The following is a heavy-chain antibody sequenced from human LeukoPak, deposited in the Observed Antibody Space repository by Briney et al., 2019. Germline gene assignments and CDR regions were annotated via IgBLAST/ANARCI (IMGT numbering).Heavy chain of an antibody. V-gene: IGHV4-59*01. CDR3: ARGWGYVDY. Sequence: SETLSLACSVSGGSMTDYYWNWIRQPPGKGLEWIGHIYYGGTTKNNPSLKSRVTISVDTSKNQFSLILSSVTAADTAIYYCARGWGYVDYWGQGTLVSVSS. CDR1: GGSMTDYY. CDR2: IYYGGTT. D-gene: IGHD7-27*01. J-gene: IGHJ4*02.